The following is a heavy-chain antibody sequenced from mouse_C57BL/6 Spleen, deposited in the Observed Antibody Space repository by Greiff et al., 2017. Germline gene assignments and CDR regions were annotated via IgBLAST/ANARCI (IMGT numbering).Heavy chain of an antibody. J-gene: IGHJ2*01. V-gene: IGHV1-63*01. CDR3: ARGSSYDY. CDR1: GYTFTNYW. CDR2: IYPGGGYT. Sequence: VQGVESGAELVRPGTSVKMSCKASGYTFTNYWIGWAKQRPGHGLEWIGDIYPGGGYTNYNEKFKGKATLTADKSSSTAYMQFSSLTSEDSAIYYCARGSSYDYWGQGTTLTVSS. D-gene: IGHD1-1*01.